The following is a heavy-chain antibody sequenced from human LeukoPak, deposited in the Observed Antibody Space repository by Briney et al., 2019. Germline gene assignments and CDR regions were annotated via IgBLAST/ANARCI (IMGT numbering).Heavy chain of an antibody. CDR2: ISSSGSTI. Sequence: PGGSLRLSCAASGFTFSDYYMSWIRQAPGKGLEWVSYISSSGSTIYYADSVKGRFTISRDNAKNSLYLQMSSLRAEDTAVYYCACYYGSGSYYNSGAFDIWGQGTMVTVSS. D-gene: IGHD3-10*01. CDR1: GFTFSDYY. CDR3: ACYYGSGSYYNSGAFDI. J-gene: IGHJ3*02. V-gene: IGHV3-11*04.